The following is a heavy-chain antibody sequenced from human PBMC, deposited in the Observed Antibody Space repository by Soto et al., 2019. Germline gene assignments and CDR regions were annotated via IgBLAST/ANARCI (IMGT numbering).Heavy chain of an antibody. CDR2: INPSSGGT. CDR1: GYTFTGYY. J-gene: IGHJ4*02. V-gene: IGHV1-2*04. Sequence: ASVKVSCKASGYTFTGYYMHWVRQAPGQGLEWMGWINPSSGGTNYAQKFQGWVTMTRDTSISTAYMELSRLRSDDTAVYYCAISLCIAAPGIMVPFDYWGQGPLVTVSS. CDR3: AISLCIAAPGIMVPFDY. D-gene: IGHD6-13*01.